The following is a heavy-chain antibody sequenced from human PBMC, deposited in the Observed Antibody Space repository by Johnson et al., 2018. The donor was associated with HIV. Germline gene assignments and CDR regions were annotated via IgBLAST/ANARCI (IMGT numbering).Heavy chain of an antibody. Sequence: QVQLVESGGGLVQPGGSLRLSCAASGFTLRSTWMSWVRQAPGKGLEWVAVISYDGSNKYYADSVKSRFTISRDHYKNTLYLQMNSRRAEDTSLYYCASDSSYYDYVWGSSWGAFDIWGQGTMVTVSS. V-gene: IGHV3-30*03. J-gene: IGHJ3*02. CDR1: GFTLRSTW. CDR3: ASDSSYYDYVWGSSWGAFDI. D-gene: IGHD3-16*01. CDR2: ISYDGSNK.